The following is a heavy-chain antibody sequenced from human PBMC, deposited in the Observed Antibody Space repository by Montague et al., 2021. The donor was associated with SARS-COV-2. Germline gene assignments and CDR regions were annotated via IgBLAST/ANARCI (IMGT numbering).Heavy chain of an antibody. J-gene: IGHJ4*01. CDR2: IYIREST. V-gene: IGHV4-4*07. CDR1: GGSISSYY. Sequence: SETLSLTCTVPGGSISSYYWSWIRQPPGKGLEWIGHIYIRESTTYNPSLTSRVTMSADTSKNQFSLKLSSVTAADTAVYYCARGGRRAPGGIGSYCLDYWGQGTTVTVSS. CDR3: ARGGRRAPGGIGSYCLDY. D-gene: IGHD6-13*01.